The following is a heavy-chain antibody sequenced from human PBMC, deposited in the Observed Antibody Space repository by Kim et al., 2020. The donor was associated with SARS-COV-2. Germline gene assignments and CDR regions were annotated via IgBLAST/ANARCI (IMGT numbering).Heavy chain of an antibody. Sequence: SETLSLTCTVSGGSISSSSYYWGWIRQPPGKGLEWIGSIYYSGSTYYNPSLKSRVTISVDTSKNQFSLKLSSVTAADTAVYYCARRRSRGDIQVFDYWGQGTLVTVSS. J-gene: IGHJ4*02. CDR3: ARRRSRGDIQVFDY. CDR2: IYYSGST. CDR1: GGSISSSSYY. D-gene: IGHD3-9*01. V-gene: IGHV4-39*01.